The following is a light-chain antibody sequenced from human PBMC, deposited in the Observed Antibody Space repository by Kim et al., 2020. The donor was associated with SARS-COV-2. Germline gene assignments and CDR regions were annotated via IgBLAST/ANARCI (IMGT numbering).Light chain of an antibody. CDR3: CSYTNSFIYV. CDR1: TNDIGTYDH. V-gene: IGLV2-14*02. Sequence: QSALVQPASVSGSPGQSIALSRTGTTNDIGTYDHISWYQQRPGKAPRLIIFEVIKRPSGISSRFSASKSGNTASLTISGLQAEDEADYYCCSYTNSFIYVFGTGTKVTVL. J-gene: IGLJ1*01. CDR2: EVI.